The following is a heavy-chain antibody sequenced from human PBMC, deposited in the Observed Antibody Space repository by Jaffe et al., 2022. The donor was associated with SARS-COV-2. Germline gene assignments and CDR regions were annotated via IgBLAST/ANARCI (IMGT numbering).Heavy chain of an antibody. CDR1: GGSFSGYY. V-gene: IGHV4-34*01. D-gene: IGHD2-15*01. Sequence: QVQLQQWGAGLLKPSETLSLTCAVYGGSFSGYYWSWIRQPPGKGLEWIGEINHSGSTNYNPSLKSRVTISVDTSKNQFSLKLSSVTAADTAVYYCARLRAAADYYYYGMDVWGQGTTVTVSS. CDR3: ARLRAAADYYYYGMDV. CDR2: INHSGST. J-gene: IGHJ6*02.